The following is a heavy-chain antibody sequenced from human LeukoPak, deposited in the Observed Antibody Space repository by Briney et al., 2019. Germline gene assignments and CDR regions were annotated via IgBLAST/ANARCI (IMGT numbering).Heavy chain of an antibody. D-gene: IGHD2-21*02. CDR1: GFTFSSYA. V-gene: IGHV3-23*01. CDR3: VREDTPATANY. J-gene: IGHJ4*02. Sequence: GGSLRLSCAASGFTFSSYAMSWVRQAPGKGLEWVSSISGSGNRTYYADSVKGRFTISRDNSKNTSFLQMNSLRAEDTAVYYCVREDTPATANYWGQGTLVTISS. CDR2: ISGSGNRT.